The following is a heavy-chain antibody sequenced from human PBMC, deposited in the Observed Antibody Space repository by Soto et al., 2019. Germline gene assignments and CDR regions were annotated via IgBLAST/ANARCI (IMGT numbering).Heavy chain of an antibody. Sequence: QVQLVQSGAEVKKPGASVKVSCKASGYTFTSYGISWVRQAPGQGIEWMGWISAYNGNTNYAQKLQGRVTMTTDTSTSTGYMELRSLSSDDTAVYYCARHKPLIEVACPYFGRDVWGQGTPVTVSS. CDR2: ISAYNGNT. J-gene: IGHJ6*02. CDR1: GYTFTSYG. D-gene: IGHD6-19*01. V-gene: IGHV1-18*01. CDR3: ARHKPLIEVACPYFGRDV.